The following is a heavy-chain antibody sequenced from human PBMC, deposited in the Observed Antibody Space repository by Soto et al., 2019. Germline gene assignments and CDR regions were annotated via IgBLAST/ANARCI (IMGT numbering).Heavy chain of an antibody. CDR1: GGTFSSYA. V-gene: IGHV1-69*13. Sequence: PSVKVSCKASGGTFSSYAISWVRQAPGQGLEWMGGIIPIFGTANYAQKFQGRVTITADESTSTDYMELSSLRSEDTAVYYCARGVAAALDDAFDIWGQGTMVTV. J-gene: IGHJ3*02. CDR3: ARGVAAALDDAFDI. D-gene: IGHD6-13*01. CDR2: IIPIFGTA.